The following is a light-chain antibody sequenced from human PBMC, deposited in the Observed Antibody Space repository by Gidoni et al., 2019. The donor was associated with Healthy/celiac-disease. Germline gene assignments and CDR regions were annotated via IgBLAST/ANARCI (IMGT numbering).Light chain of an antibody. J-gene: IGKJ3*01. CDR3: QQRSNWLFT. V-gene: IGKV3-11*01. CDR1: QSVSSY. Sequence: EIVLTQSPATLSLSPGERATLSCRDSQSVSSYLAWYQQNPGQAPRLLIYDASNRATGIPARFSGSGSGTDFTLTISSLEPEDFAVYYCQQRSNWLFTFGPGTKVDIK. CDR2: DAS.